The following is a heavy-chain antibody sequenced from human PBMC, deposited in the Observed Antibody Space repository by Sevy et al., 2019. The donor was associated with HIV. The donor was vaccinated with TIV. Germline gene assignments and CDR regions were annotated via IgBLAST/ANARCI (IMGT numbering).Heavy chain of an antibody. CDR2: ISGSGGST. CDR1: GFTFSSYA. Sequence: GGSLRLSCAASGFTFSSYAMIWVRQAPGKGLEWVSAISGSGGSTYYADSVKGRFTISRDNSKNTLYLQMNSLRAEDTTVYYCAKAPRYYFDYWGQGTLVTVSS. CDR3: AKAPRYYFDY. J-gene: IGHJ4*02. V-gene: IGHV3-23*01.